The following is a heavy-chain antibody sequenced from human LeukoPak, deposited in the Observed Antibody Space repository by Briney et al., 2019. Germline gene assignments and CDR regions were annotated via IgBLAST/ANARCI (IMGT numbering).Heavy chain of an antibody. D-gene: IGHD6-19*01. J-gene: IGHJ4*02. CDR2: VFYNGST. V-gene: IGHV4-59*01. Sequence: SETLSLTCTVSGGSISDYFWSWIRQPPGKGLEWVGYVFYNGSTNYNPSLKSRVTISIDTSKNQFSLKLTSVTAADTATYYCARETSLAGFASGLGFNYWGQGILVTVSS. CDR3: ARETSLAGFASGLGFNY. CDR1: GGSISDYF.